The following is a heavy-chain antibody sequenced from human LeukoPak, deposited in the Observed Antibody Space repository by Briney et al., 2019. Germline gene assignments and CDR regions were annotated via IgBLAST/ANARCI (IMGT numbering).Heavy chain of an antibody. Sequence: PGGSLRLSCAASGFTFSSYEMNWFRLAPGKGLEWVSYISSSGSTIYYADSVKGRFTISRDNAKNSLYLQMNSLRAEDTAVYYCAELGITMIGGVWGKGTTVTISS. CDR1: GFTFSSYE. CDR2: ISSSGSTI. D-gene: IGHD3-10*02. J-gene: IGHJ6*04. V-gene: IGHV3-48*03. CDR3: AELGITMIGGV.